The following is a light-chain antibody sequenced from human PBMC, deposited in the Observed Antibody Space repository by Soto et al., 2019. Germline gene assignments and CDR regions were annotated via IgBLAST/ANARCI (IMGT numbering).Light chain of an antibody. CDR1: SSNIGAGYD. J-gene: IGLJ2*01. CDR2: GNS. Sequence: QSVLTQPPSVSGAPGQRVTISCTGSSSNIGAGYDVHWYQQLPGTAPKLLIYGNSNRPSGVPDRFSGSKSGTSASLAITGLQPEDEADYYCQSYDISLSGFVVFGGGTKLTVL. V-gene: IGLV1-40*01. CDR3: QSYDISLSGFVV.